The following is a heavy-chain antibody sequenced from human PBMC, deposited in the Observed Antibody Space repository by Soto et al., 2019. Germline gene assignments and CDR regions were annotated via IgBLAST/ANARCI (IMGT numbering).Heavy chain of an antibody. CDR1: GGSLSNYG. CDR2: IIPVFGTA. V-gene: IGHV1-69*13. Sequence: ASVKVSCKASGGSLSNYGISWVRQAPGQGLEWMGGIIPVFGTANYAQKFQGRVTITADESTSIVYMDVTSLKSEDTAVYYCARGDATKIVVTTYYAMDVWGQGTTVTVSS. J-gene: IGHJ6*02. D-gene: IGHD3-9*01. CDR3: ARGDATKIVVTTYYAMDV.